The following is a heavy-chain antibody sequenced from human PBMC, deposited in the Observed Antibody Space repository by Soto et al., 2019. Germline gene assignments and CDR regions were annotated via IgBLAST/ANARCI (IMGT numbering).Heavy chain of an antibody. D-gene: IGHD3-3*01. V-gene: IGHV3-30-3*01. Sequence: QVQLVESGGGVVQPGRSLRLSCAASGFTFSSYAMHWVRQDPGKGLEWVAVISYDGSNKYYADSVKGRFTISRDNSKNTLYLQMNSLRAEDTVVYYCARDPGGTDFAEWTYYFDYWGQGTLVTVSS. CDR2: ISYDGSNK. CDR1: GFTFSSYA. CDR3: ARDPGGTDFAEWTYYFDY. J-gene: IGHJ4*02.